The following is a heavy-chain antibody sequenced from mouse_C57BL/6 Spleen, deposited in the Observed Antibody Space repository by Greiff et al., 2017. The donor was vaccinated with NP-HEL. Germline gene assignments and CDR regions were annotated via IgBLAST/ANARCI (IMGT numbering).Heavy chain of an antibody. D-gene: IGHD1-1*01. CDR1: GFSLTSYG. V-gene: IGHV2-2*01. CDR2: IWSGGST. Sequence: QVQLQQSGPGLVQPSQSLSITCTVSGFSLTSYGVHWVRQSPGKGLEWLGVIWSGGSTDYNAAFISRLSISKDNSKSQVFFKMNSLQADDTAIYYCARRNYGSGAWFAYWGQGTLVTVSA. J-gene: IGHJ3*01. CDR3: ARRNYGSGAWFAY.